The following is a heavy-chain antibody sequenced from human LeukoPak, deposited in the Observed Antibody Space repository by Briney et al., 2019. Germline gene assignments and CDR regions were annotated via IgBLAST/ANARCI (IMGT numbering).Heavy chain of an antibody. Sequence: PSETLSLTCTVSGDSMSYYYWSWIRQYPGRRLEWIGYIYYSGTTNYNPSLKSRVTISVDTSKKQFSLKLSSVTAADTAVYYCARGQPITVPYIVGATGGWFDPWGQGTLVTVSS. CDR1: GDSMSYYY. CDR3: ARGQPITVPYIVGATGGWFDP. J-gene: IGHJ5*02. D-gene: IGHD1-26*01. CDR2: IYYSGTT. V-gene: IGHV4-59*01.